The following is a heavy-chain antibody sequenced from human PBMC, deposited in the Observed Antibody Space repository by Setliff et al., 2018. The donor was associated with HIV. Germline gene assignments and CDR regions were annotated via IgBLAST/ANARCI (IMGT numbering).Heavy chain of an antibody. CDR1: GGTFRSYA. V-gene: IGHV1-69*13. CDR2: IIPIFGTT. Sequence: ASVKVSCKASGGTFRSYAFSWVRQAPGQGLEWMGRIIPIFGTTNYAQKFQGRVTITADDYMSTAYMELNNLKFEDTAVYYCAKALGGSLGHCTGGSCQDYYYYYMDVWGKGTTVTVSS. D-gene: IGHD2-8*02. CDR3: AKALGGSLGHCTGGSCQDYYYYYMDV. J-gene: IGHJ6*03.